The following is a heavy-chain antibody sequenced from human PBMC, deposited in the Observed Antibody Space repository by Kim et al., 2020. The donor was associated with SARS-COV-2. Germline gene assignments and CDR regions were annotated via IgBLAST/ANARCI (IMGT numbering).Heavy chain of an antibody. Sequence: PSLKSRVTISVDTSKNQFSLKLSSVTAADTAVYYCARGNTEIYYSGMDDWGQGTTVTVSS. CDR3: ARGNTEIYYSGMDD. D-gene: IGHD2-8*02. J-gene: IGHJ6*02. V-gene: IGHV4-34*01.